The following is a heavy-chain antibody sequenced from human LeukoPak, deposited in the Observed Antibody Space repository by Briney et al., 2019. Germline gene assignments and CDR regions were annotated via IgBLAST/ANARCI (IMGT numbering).Heavy chain of an antibody. CDR1: GFTFSCYA. J-gene: IGHJ6*02. CDR3: AKDRSYGMDV. V-gene: IGHV3-23*01. Sequence: GGSLRLSCAASGFTFSCYAMNWVRQAPGKRLEWVSTISGSGANTYYADSVKGRFTISRDNSKDTLYLQMNSLRAEDTAVYYCAKDRSYGMDVWGQGTTVTVSS. CDR2: ISGSGANT. D-gene: IGHD3-16*02.